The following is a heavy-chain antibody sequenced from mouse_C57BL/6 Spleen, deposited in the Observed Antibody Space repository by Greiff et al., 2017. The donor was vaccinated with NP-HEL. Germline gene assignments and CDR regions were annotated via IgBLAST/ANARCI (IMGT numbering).Heavy chain of an antibody. D-gene: IGHD1-1*01. CDR3: AREWYYYGSSDYYAMDY. J-gene: IGHJ4*01. V-gene: IGHV1-42*01. CDR2: INPSTGGT. Sequence: EVQLQQSGPELVKPGASVKISCKASGYSFTGYYMNWVKQSPEKSLEWIGEINPSTGGTTYNQKFKAKATLTVDKSSSTAYMQLKSLTSEDSAVYYCAREWYYYGSSDYYAMDYWGQGTSVTVSS. CDR1: GYSFTGYY.